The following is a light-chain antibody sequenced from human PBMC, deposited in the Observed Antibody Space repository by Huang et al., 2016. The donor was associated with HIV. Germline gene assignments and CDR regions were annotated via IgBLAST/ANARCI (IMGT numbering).Light chain of an antibody. CDR1: QYVSTTY. CDR3: QQYGSLVWT. V-gene: IGKV3-20*01. Sequence: VLTQSPGTLSLSPGERATLSCRASQYVSTTYLAWYQQKPGQAPRLLMYRTSTRPTGIPDSFRGSGSGTDFTRTISALEPEDFAVYYCQQYGSLVWTFGQGTRVEAK. J-gene: IGKJ1*01. CDR2: RTS.